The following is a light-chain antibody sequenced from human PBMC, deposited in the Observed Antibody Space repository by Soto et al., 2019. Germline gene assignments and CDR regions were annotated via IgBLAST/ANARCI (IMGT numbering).Light chain of an antibody. CDR2: GAS. J-gene: IGKJ4*01. Sequence: EIVLTQSPGTLSLSPGERATLSCRASQSVSSNYLAWYQQKPGQAPRLLIYGASSRATGIPDRFSGSGSRTDFTLTISRLEPEDFAVYYCHQYDSSPLTFGGGTKVEIK. CDR1: QSVSSNY. V-gene: IGKV3-20*01. CDR3: HQYDSSPLT.